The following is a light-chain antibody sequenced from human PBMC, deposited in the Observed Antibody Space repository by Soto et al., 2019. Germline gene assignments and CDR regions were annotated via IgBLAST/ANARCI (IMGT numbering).Light chain of an antibody. CDR1: QSVSSSS. Sequence: EIVLTQSPGTLSLSPGERATLSCRASQSVSSSSLAWYQQKPGQAPRLLIYGASSRATGIPDRFSGSGSGTDFTLTISRLEPEDFAVYYCHQYGSSPWTFGQGTKLEIK. CDR3: HQYGSSPWT. CDR2: GAS. J-gene: IGKJ2*01. V-gene: IGKV3-20*01.